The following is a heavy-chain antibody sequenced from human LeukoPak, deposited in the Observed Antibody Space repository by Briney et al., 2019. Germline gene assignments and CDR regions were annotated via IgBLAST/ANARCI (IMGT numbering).Heavy chain of an antibody. CDR1: GGSINSYY. D-gene: IGHD6-19*01. V-gene: IGHV4-59*01. CDR3: AREAAVAGMNWFDP. Sequence: SETLSLTCTVSGGSINSYYWNWIRQPPGKGLEWIGYIYYSGSTNYNPSLKSRVTISVDTSKNQFSLKLSSVTAADTAVYYCAREAAVAGMNWFDPWGQGTLVTVSS. CDR2: IYYSGST. J-gene: IGHJ5*02.